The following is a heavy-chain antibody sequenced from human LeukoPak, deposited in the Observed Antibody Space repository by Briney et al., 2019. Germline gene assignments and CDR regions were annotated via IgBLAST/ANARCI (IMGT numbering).Heavy chain of an antibody. V-gene: IGHV3-11*03. D-gene: IGHD6-13*01. CDR2: ISSSSSYT. Sequence: GGSLRLSCAASGFTFSDYYMSWIRQAPGKGLEWVSYISSSSSYTNYADSVKGPFTISRDNAKNSLYLQMNSLRAEDTAVYYCASGSSSWYSVGDWGQGTLVTVSS. CDR1: GFTFSDYY. CDR3: ASGSSSWYSVGD. J-gene: IGHJ4*02.